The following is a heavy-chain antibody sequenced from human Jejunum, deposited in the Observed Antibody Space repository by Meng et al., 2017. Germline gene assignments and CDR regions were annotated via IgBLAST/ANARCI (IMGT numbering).Heavy chain of an antibody. J-gene: IGHJ4*02. V-gene: IGHV4-34*01. Sequence: QGQLQQWGAGMLKPSETLSLPCAVYGESFTNYYRNWIRQPPGKGLEWIGEVTHSEGTNYNPSLKSRVTISVDMSKNQFSLKLSSVTAADTAVYYCARGQDRAKTGYCGQGTLVTVSS. CDR3: ARGQDRAKTGY. CDR2: VTHSEGT. D-gene: IGHD4/OR15-4a*01. CDR1: GESFTNYY.